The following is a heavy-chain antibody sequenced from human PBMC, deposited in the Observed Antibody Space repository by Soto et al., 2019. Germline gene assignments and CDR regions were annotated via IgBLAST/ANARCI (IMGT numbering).Heavy chain of an antibody. V-gene: IGHV4-59*01. CDR2: IYYSGST. D-gene: IGHD1-20*01. J-gene: IGHJ4*02. CDR1: GGSISSYY. Sequence: QVQLQESGPGLVKPSETLSLTCTVSGGSISSYYWSWIRQPPGKGLEWIGYIYYSGSTNYNPSLTSRLTISVDPSTHQSPLTLSSVTAAATAVYYCARPTYNSGSPFDYWGQGTLVTVSS. CDR3: ARPTYNSGSPFDY.